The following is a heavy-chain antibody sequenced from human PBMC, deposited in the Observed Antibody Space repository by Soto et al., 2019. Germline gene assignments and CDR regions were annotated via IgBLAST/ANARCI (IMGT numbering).Heavy chain of an antibody. CDR1: RGSINNYY. Sequence: PSETLSLTCTVSRGSINNYYWTWLRQPPGKGLEWIGYISYTGRTKYNPSLQSRVTISVDTSKNDFSLNLSSVTAADTAVYFCAREWGLLPYYVMNVWGHGTAVTVSS. D-gene: IGHD7-27*01. CDR3: AREWGLLPYYVMNV. CDR2: ISYTGRT. J-gene: IGHJ6*02. V-gene: IGHV4-59*01.